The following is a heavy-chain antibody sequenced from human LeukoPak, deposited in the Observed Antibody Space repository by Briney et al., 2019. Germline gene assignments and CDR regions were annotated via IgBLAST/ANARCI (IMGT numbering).Heavy chain of an antibody. Sequence: ASVKVSCKASGGTFSSYAISWVRQAPGQGLEWIGGIIPIFGTANYAQKFQGRVTITTDESTSTAYMELSSLRSEDTAVYYCASERAITEESAFDIWGQGTMVTVSS. V-gene: IGHV1-69*05. D-gene: IGHD3-16*01. CDR1: GGTFSSYA. CDR2: IIPIFGTA. CDR3: ASERAITEESAFDI. J-gene: IGHJ3*02.